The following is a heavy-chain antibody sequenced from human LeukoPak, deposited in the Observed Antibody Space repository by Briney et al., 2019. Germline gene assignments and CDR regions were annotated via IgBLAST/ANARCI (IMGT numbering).Heavy chain of an antibody. V-gene: IGHV3-7*01. CDR1: GFTFRSYW. CDR2: MKQDGSEK. J-gene: IGHJ4*02. Sequence: GGSLRLSCAASGFTFRSYWMSWVRQAPGKGLEWVASMKQDGSEKYYVDSVKGRFTISRDNAKSSLYLQTNSLRAEDTAVYYCARDVTGYVDYWGQGTLVTVSS. CDR3: ARDVTGYVDY. D-gene: IGHD1-1*01.